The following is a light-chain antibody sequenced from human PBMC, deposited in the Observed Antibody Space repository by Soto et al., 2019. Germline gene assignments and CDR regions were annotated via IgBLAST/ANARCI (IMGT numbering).Light chain of an antibody. Sequence: QAVVTQEPSLTVSPGGTVTLTCGSSTGPVTNGHFPYWFQQKPGQAPRPLIYDTDNKHSWTPARFSGSLLGDKAALTLSGAQPEDEADYYCLLSYTGRLYVFGPGTKVTVL. CDR1: TGPVTNGHF. J-gene: IGLJ1*01. V-gene: IGLV7-46*01. CDR2: DTD. CDR3: LLSYTGRLYV.